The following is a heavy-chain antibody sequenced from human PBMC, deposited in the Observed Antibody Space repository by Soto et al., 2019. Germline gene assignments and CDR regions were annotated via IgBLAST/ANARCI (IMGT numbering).Heavy chain of an antibody. Sequence: GGSLRLSCAASGFTFSSYGMHWVRQAPGKGLEWVAVISYDGSNKYYADSAKGRFTISRDNSKNTLYLQMNSLRAEDTAVYYCAKEVFRGDPFDYWGQGTLVTVSS. CDR2: ISYDGSNK. CDR1: GFTFSSYG. V-gene: IGHV3-30*18. CDR3: AKEVFRGDPFDY. D-gene: IGHD7-27*01. J-gene: IGHJ4*02.